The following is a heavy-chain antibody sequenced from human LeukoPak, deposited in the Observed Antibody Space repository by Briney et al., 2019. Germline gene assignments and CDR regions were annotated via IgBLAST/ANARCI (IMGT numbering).Heavy chain of an antibody. V-gene: IGHV4-34*01. CDR1: GGSFSGYY. J-gene: IGHJ4*02. Sequence: SETLSLTCAVYGGSFSGYYWSWIRQPPGKGLEWIGYIYHSGSTYYNPSLKSRVTISVDRSKNQFSLKLSSVTAADTAVYYCARAVDSSGWPFDYWGQGTLVTVSS. CDR3: ARAVDSSGWPFDY. D-gene: IGHD6-19*01. CDR2: IYHSGST.